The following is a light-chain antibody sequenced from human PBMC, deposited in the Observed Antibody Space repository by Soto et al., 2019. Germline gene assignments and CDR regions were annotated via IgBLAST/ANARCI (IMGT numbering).Light chain of an antibody. CDR1: QSVSSS. V-gene: IGKV3-11*01. J-gene: IGKJ4*01. CDR2: DAS. CDR3: QQRSNWPLT. Sequence: EIVLTQSPATLSLSPGERATLSCTASQSVSSSLAWYQRKPGQAPRLLIYDASNRATGIPARFSGSGSGTDFTLTISNLEPEDFAVYYCQQRSNWPLTFGGGTEVEIK.